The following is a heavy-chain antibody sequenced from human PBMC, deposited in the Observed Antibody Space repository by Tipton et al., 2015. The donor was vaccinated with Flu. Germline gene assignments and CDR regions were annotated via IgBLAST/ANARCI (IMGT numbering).Heavy chain of an antibody. Sequence: VQLVQSGGGVVQPGRSLRLSCTASGFTFGDYSMAWVRQAPGKGLEWVGFIRAMAYGGTRDYAASVKDRFTISRDDSKNIAYLQMNRLKTEDTAVYYCTRDRHYSRTWVGFQYWGQGTLVTVSS. CDR3: TRDRHYSRTWVGFQY. V-gene: IGHV3-49*04. J-gene: IGHJ1*01. CDR2: IRAMAYGGTR. D-gene: IGHD6-13*01. CDR1: GFTFGDYS.